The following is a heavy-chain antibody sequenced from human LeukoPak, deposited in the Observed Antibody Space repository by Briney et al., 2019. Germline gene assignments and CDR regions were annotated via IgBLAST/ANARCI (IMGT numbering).Heavy chain of an antibody. D-gene: IGHD1-26*01. V-gene: IGHV3-13*01. CDR1: GFTVSSNY. Sequence: GGSLRLSCAASGFTVSSNYMSWVRQAAGKGLEWVSAIGIAGDTYYPDYVKGRFTISRENAKNSFYLQMNSLTAGDTAVYYCVRAHVGAGLAFDIWGQGTMVTVSS. CDR2: IGIAGDT. CDR3: VRAHVGAGLAFDI. J-gene: IGHJ3*02.